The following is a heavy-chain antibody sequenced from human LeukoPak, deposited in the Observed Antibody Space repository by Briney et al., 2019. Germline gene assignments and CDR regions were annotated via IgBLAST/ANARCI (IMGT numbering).Heavy chain of an antibody. V-gene: IGHV3-30-3*02. D-gene: IGHD6-19*01. CDR1: GCTFSCYA. Sequence: GGCVRLSCAASGCTFSCYAMHWVRQAPGKGLEWVAVISYDGSNKYYADSVKGRFTISRDNSKNTVYLQMNSLRTEDTAVYYCAKQSAPYSSGWTPMDVWGQGTTVPVSS. CDR2: ISYDGSNK. CDR3: AKQSAPYSSGWTPMDV. J-gene: IGHJ6*02.